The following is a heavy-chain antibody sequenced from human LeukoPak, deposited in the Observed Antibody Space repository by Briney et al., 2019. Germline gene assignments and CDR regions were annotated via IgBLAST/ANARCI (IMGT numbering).Heavy chain of an antibody. Sequence: SETLSLTCAVYGGSFSGYYWSWIRQPPGKGLEWIGEINHSGSTNYNPSLKSRVTISVDTSKNQFSLKLSSVTAADTAMYYCARGRAAAGRLDYWGQGTLVTVSS. CDR1: GGSFSGYY. CDR2: INHSGST. D-gene: IGHD6-13*01. CDR3: ARGRAAAGRLDY. V-gene: IGHV4-34*01. J-gene: IGHJ4*02.